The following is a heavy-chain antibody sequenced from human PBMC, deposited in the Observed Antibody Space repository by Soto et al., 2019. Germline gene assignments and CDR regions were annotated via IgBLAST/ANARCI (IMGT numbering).Heavy chain of an antibody. CDR1: GRTFSNHA. CDR3: AREKVVPAAGRSYYYYGMDV. Sequence: SVKVSCKASGRTFSNHAISCVRQPPKQGLERMGGIIPLFGTATYAQKLQGRVTITADKSTSTAYMELSSLRSEYTAVYYCAREKVVPAAGRSYYYYGMDVWGQGTTVTVSS. D-gene: IGHD2-2*01. CDR2: IIPLFGTA. J-gene: IGHJ6*02. V-gene: IGHV1-69*06.